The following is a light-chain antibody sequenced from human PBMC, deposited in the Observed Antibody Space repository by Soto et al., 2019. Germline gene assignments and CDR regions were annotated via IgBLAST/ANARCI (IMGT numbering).Light chain of an antibody. Sequence: DIHMTHSPSTLSASVGDRVTITCRASQSISSWLAWYQQKPGKAPKLLIYDASSLESGVPSRFSGSGSGTEFTLTISSLQPDDFATYYCQQYNSYSWTFGQGTKVDI. CDR1: QSISSW. CDR2: DAS. V-gene: IGKV1-5*01. CDR3: QQYNSYSWT. J-gene: IGKJ1*01.